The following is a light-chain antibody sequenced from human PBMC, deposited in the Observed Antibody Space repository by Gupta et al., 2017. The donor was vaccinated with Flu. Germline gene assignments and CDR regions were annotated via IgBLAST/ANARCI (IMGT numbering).Light chain of an antibody. CDR3: CSYSNSTTLSYV. Sequence: TLSCTGTSNYVGADEYCSWYQQHPGKAPKLIIFDVTNLPSWISNRFSVSKSGNTASLTISGLQAEDEAEYYCCSYSNSTTLSYVCGTGTKV. J-gene: IGLJ1*01. CDR1: SNYVGADEY. V-gene: IGLV2-14*03. CDR2: DVT.